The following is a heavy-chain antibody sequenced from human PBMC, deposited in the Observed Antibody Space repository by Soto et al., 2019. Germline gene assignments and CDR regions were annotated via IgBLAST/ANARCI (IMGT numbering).Heavy chain of an antibody. CDR3: ARIFHSGSWYSLYY. J-gene: IGHJ4*02. CDR2: IIPILGTA. D-gene: IGHD6-13*01. Sequence: QVQLVQSGAEVKKPESSVKLSCKASGGTFSSYAISWVRQAPGQGLEWMGGIIPILGTANYAQKFQGRVRITADKSTSTANMELSSLRSEDTAVYYCARIFHSGSWYSLYYWGQGTLVTVSS. V-gene: IGHV1-69*06. CDR1: GGTFSSYA.